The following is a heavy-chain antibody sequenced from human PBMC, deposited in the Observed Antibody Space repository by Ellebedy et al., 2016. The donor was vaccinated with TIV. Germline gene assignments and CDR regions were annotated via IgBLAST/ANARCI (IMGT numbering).Heavy chain of an antibody. Sequence: PGGSLRLSCVASGSDIGTYWMTWVRQAPGKGLEWVASIHQYGSEEYYVDSVKGRFTISRDNAKNSLSLQMNSLRVEDTAVYYCARDRIVGATSYGFWGQGALVTVSS. CDR3: ARDRIVGATSYGF. CDR1: GSDIGTYW. J-gene: IGHJ4*02. D-gene: IGHD1-26*01. CDR2: IHQYGSEE. V-gene: IGHV3-7*01.